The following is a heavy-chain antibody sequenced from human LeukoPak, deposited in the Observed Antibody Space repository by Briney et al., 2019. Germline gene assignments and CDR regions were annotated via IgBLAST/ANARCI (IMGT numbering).Heavy chain of an antibody. J-gene: IGHJ5*02. Sequence: GGSLRLSCAASGFTFSSYAMSWVRQAPGKGLEWVSAISGSGGSTYYADSVKGRFTISRDNSKNTLYLQMNSLRAEDTAVYYCAKDLLTYSSGFNWFDPWGQGTLVTVSS. V-gene: IGHV3-23*01. CDR3: AKDLLTYSSGFNWFDP. D-gene: IGHD6-19*01. CDR1: GFTFSSYA. CDR2: ISGSGGST.